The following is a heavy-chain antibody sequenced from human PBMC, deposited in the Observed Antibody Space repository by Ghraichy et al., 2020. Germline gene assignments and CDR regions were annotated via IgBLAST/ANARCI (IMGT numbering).Heavy chain of an antibody. CDR3: AKGYSYGWYSLQPDAFDI. CDR2: ISGGASST. J-gene: IGHJ3*02. Sequence: LSLTCAASGFTFRNYAMSWVRQAPGKGLEWVSGISGGASSTKYADSVRGRFTISRDNSKNTLFLQMNSLRAEDTALYYCAKGYSYGWYSLQPDAFDIWGQGTLVTVSS. D-gene: IGHD6-19*01. V-gene: IGHV3-23*01. CDR1: GFTFRNYA.